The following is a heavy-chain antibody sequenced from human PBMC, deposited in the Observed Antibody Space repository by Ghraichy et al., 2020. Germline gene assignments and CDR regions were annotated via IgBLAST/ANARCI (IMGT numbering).Heavy chain of an antibody. J-gene: IGHJ6*02. V-gene: IGHV1-69*13. D-gene: IGHD1-1*01. Sequence: SVKVSCKASGGTFSSYAISWVRQAPGQGLEWMGGIIPIFGTANYAQKFQGRVTITADESTSTAYMELSSLRSEDTAVYYCARALSVQLERQYYYYYYGMDVWGQGTTVTVSS. CDR3: ARALSVQLERQYYYYYYGMDV. CDR1: GGTFSSYA. CDR2: IIPIFGTA.